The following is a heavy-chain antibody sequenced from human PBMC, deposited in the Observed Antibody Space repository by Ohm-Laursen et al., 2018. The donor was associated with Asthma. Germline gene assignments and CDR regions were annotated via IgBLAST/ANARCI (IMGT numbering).Heavy chain of an antibody. V-gene: IGHV3-30-3*01. Sequence: SLRLSCAASGFTFSSYAMHWVRQAPGKGLEWVAVISYDGSNKYYADSVKGRFTISRDNSKNTLYLQMNSLRAEDTAVYYCARDPNYGDYVYYFDYWGQGTLVTVSS. J-gene: IGHJ4*02. CDR2: ISYDGSNK. CDR3: ARDPNYGDYVYYFDY. D-gene: IGHD4-17*01. CDR1: GFTFSSYA.